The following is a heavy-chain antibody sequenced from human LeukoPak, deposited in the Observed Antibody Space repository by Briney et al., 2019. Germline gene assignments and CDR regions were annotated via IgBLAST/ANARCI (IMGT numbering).Heavy chain of an antibody. D-gene: IGHD5-24*01. CDR2: MNPNSGNT. J-gene: IGHJ3*02. CDR1: GYTFTSYD. CDR3: ARDGYNSRAFDI. Sequence: EASVKVSCKASGYTFTSYDINWVRQATGQGLEWMGWMNPNSGNTGYAQKFQGRVTMTRNTSVSTAYMELSSLRSEDTAVYYCARDGYNSRAFDIWGQGTMVTVSS. V-gene: IGHV1-8*01.